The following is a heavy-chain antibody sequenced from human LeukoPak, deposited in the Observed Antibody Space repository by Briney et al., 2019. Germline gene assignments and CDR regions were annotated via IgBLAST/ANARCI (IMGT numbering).Heavy chain of an antibody. Sequence: LEWVSVISWNSGSIGYADSGKGGFTISRDNAKNSLYLQMNSLRAEDTALYYCAKYWGAFDIWGQGTMVTVSS. V-gene: IGHV3-9*01. J-gene: IGHJ3*02. D-gene: IGHD3-16*01. CDR2: ISWNSGSI. CDR3: AKYWGAFDI.